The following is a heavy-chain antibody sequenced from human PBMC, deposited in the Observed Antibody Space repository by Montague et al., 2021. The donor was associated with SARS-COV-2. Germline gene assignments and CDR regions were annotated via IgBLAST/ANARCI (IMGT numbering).Heavy chain of an antibody. CDR1: GHSICSYY. V-gene: IGHV4-59*01. D-gene: IGHD3-3*01. CDR3: AGTYYDFWSGFIHYYYMDV. CDR2: IIYSGGS. Sequence: SETLSLTCTVSGHSICSYYRRWIRQPPGRRLVWNGYIIYSGGSNYNPSLKSRVTISVDTSKNQFSLKLSSVTAADTAVYYCAGTYYDFWSGFIHYYYMDVWGKGTTVTVSS. J-gene: IGHJ6*03.